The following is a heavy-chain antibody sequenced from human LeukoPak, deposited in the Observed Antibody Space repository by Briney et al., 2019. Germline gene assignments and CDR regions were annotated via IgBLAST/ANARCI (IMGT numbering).Heavy chain of an antibody. D-gene: IGHD2-2*01. J-gene: IGHJ6*02. V-gene: IGHV1-18*01. CDR3: ARTNIVVVPAAMWLGNYYYYYGMDV. Sequence: GASVKVSCKASGYTFTSYGISWVRQAPGQGLEWMGWISAYNGNTNYAQKLQDRVTMTTDTSTSTAYMELRSLRSDDTAVYYCARTNIVVVPAAMWLGNYYYYYGMDVWGQGTTVTVSS. CDR2: ISAYNGNT. CDR1: GYTFTSYG.